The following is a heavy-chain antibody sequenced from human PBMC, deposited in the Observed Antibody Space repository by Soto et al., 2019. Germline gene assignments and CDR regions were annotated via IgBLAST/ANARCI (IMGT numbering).Heavy chain of an antibody. J-gene: IGHJ4*02. Sequence: QVQLVESGGGVVQPGRSLRLTCAASGFTFSSYGMHWVRQAPGKGLEWVAVISYDGSNKYYADSVKGRFTISRDNSKNTLYLQMNSLRAEDTAVYYCAKVYYYDSSAASLFDYWGQGTLVTVSS. D-gene: IGHD3-22*01. CDR2: ISYDGSNK. CDR3: AKVYYYDSSAASLFDY. CDR1: GFTFSSYG. V-gene: IGHV3-30*18.